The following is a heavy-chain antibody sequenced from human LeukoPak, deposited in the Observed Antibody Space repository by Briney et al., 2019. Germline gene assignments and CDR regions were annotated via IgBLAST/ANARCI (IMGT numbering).Heavy chain of an antibody. CDR2: NYNSGTT. D-gene: IGHD5-18*01. V-gene: IGHV4-59*01. Sequence: SETLSLTCTVSGVSISSYYYSWIRQPPGKGLEWIGFNYNSGTTTYNPSLKSRVTISLDTSKNQFSLKLNSVTAADTAVYFCATGISRWTQLDNWGQGTLVTVSS. CDR1: GVSISSYY. CDR3: ATGISRWTQLDN. J-gene: IGHJ4*02.